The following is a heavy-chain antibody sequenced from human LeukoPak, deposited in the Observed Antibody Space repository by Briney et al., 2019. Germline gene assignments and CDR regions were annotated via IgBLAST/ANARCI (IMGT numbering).Heavy chain of an antibody. CDR3: ARVGMATIEEYFDY. CDR1: GFTVSSNY. CDR2: IYSGGST. V-gene: IGHV3-53*01. D-gene: IGHD5-24*01. J-gene: IGHJ4*02. Sequence: GGSLRLSCAASGFTVSSNYMSWVRQAPGKGLEWVSVIYSGGSTYYADSVKGRFTISRDNSKNTLYLQMNSLRAEDTAVYYCARVGMATIEEYFDYWGQGTLVTVSS.